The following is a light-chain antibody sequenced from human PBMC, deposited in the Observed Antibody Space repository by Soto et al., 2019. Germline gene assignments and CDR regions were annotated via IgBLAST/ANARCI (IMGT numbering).Light chain of an antibody. CDR1: SSDVGGYNY. V-gene: IGLV2-14*01. J-gene: IGLJ1*01. CDR3: SSYTSSSPPYV. CDR2: DVS. Sequence: QSALTQPASVSGSPGQSITISCTGTSSDVGGYNYVSWYQQYPGKAPKLMIYDVSNRPSGISNRFSGSKSGNTASLTISGLQAEDEADYYCSSYTSSSPPYVFGTGTKLTVL.